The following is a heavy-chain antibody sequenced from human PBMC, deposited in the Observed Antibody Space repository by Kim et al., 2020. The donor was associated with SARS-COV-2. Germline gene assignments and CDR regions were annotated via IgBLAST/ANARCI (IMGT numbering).Heavy chain of an antibody. Sequence: SVKVSCKASGGTFSTYSLNWIRQAPGQGLEWIGAIIPVFGPGNTARRFEGRLTVSADESTSTVYMELRSLRPDDTAVYFCARGNNGDLFDYWGQGTPLTVSP. V-gene: IGHV1-69*13. J-gene: IGHJ4*02. CDR2: IIPVFGPG. CDR3: ARGNNGDLFDY. D-gene: IGHD2-21*02. CDR1: GGTFSTYS.